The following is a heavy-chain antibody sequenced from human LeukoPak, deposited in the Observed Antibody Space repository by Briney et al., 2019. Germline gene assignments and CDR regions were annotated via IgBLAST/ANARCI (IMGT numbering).Heavy chain of an antibody. CDR3: ARGTYCCDSSGYYAYFDY. Sequence: GGSLRLSCAASGFTFNSYWMSWVRQAPGGGLEWVANIKQDGSEKYYVDSVKGRFTISRDNAKNSLYLQMNSLRAEDTAVYYCARGTYCCDSSGYYAYFDYWGQGTLVTVSS. V-gene: IGHV3-7*01. J-gene: IGHJ4*02. CDR2: IKQDGSEK. D-gene: IGHD3-22*01. CDR1: GFTFNSYW.